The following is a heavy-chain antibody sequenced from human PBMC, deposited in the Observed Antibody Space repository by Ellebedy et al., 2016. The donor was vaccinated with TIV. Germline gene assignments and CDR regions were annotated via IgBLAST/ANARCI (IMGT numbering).Heavy chain of an antibody. Sequence: GESLKISCAASGFTFSSYGMHWVRQAPGKGLEWVAVIWYDGSNKYYADSVKGRFTISRDNSKNTLYLQMNSLRAEDTAVYYCARDPLAYGAHFYFDYWGQGTLVTVSS. CDR3: ARDPLAYGAHFYFDY. J-gene: IGHJ4*02. CDR1: GFTFSSYG. CDR2: IWYDGSNK. D-gene: IGHD2/OR15-2a*01. V-gene: IGHV3-33*01.